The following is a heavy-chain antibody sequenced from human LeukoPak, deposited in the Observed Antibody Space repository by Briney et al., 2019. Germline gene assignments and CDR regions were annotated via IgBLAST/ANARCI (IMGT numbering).Heavy chain of an antibody. J-gene: IGHJ4*02. CDR1: GYTFSNYV. V-gene: IGHV1-18*01. D-gene: IGHD1-14*01. CDR3: ARSGPKDWALDY. CDR2: ISVYNDNA. Sequence: AAVKVSCKASGYTFSNYVLTWVRQAPGQGLEWMGWISVYNDNAIYAQKFEGRVTMTTDTSTSTGYMELRSLRFDDTAVYYCARSGPKDWALDYWGRGTLVSASS.